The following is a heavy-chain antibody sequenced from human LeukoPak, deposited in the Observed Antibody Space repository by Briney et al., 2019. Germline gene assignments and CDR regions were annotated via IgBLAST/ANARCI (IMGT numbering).Heavy chain of an antibody. CDR1: GYTFTSYG. CDR2: ISAYNGNT. Sequence: ASVKVSCKASGYTFTSYGISWVRQAPGQGLEWMGWISAYNGNTNYAQKLQGRVTMTTDTSTSTAYMELRSLRSDDTAVYYRATGIVGATDFDYWGQGTLVTVSS. J-gene: IGHJ4*02. D-gene: IGHD1-26*01. V-gene: IGHV1-18*01. CDR3: ATGIVGATDFDY.